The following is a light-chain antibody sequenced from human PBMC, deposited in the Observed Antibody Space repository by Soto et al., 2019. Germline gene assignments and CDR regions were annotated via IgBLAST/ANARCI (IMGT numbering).Light chain of an antibody. CDR1: QTISSW. Sequence: DIQMTQSPSTLSGSVGDRVTITCRASQTISSWLAWYQQKPGKAPKLLIYKASTLKSGVPSRFSGSGSGTEFTLTISSLQAEDFATYYCQQSYSAPYTFGQGTKVDIK. CDR2: KAS. J-gene: IGKJ2*01. V-gene: IGKV1-5*03. CDR3: QQSYSAPYT.